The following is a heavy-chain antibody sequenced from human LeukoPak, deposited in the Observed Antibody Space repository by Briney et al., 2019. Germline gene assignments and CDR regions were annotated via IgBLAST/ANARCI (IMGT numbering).Heavy chain of an antibody. J-gene: IGHJ4*02. V-gene: IGHV1-2*02. CDR3: ARLNDPVAGTYLFDY. CDR1: GYTFTGYY. D-gene: IGHD2-15*01. CDR2: INPNRGRT. Sequence: ASVKVSCKACGYTFTGYYMHWVRHAPGQGLEWMGWINPNRGRTNYAQKSQGRVTITRDTSITTAYMELCRLRSDDTAVYYCARLNDPVAGTYLFDYWGQGTLVTVSS.